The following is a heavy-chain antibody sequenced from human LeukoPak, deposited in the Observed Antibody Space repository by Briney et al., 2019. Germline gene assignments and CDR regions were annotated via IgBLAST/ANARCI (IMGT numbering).Heavy chain of an antibody. D-gene: IGHD3-9*01. V-gene: IGHV3-7*01. CDR2: INKEGRDK. CDR3: ARADTLTYYCVLAGYFTTHAFDS. J-gene: IGHJ4*02. Sequence: PRGALTLSRTASGFTLKTFWISWVGQIPGRGLGCVAKINKEGRDKQYMAFPTGRFSISRDNAKTSLSLKMKCMQVGDTEVYFCARADTLTYYCVLAGYFTTHAFDSWGQGSLVTVSS. CDR1: GFTLKTFW.